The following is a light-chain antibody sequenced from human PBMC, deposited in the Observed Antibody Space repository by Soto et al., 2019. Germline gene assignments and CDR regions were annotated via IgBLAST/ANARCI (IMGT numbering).Light chain of an antibody. Sequence: EIVMTQSPATLSVSPGERATLSCRASQSVSSNLAWYQQKPGQAPRLLIYCASTRATGIPARFSGSGSGTEFPLTISSLQYEDFAVYYCQQYNNWPPLTFGGGTKVEIK. V-gene: IGKV3-15*01. CDR1: QSVSSN. CDR2: CAS. J-gene: IGKJ4*01. CDR3: QQYNNWPPLT.